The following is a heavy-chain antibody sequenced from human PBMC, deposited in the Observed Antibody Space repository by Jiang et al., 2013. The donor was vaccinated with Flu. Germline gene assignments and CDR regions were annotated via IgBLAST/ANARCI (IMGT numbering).Heavy chain of an antibody. CDR2: IYHSGST. V-gene: IGHV4-38-2*02. J-gene: IGHJ4*02. D-gene: IGHD1-1*01. CDR3: ARDPDENEFFDY. Sequence: GLEWIGSIYHSGSTYYNPSLKSRVTISVDTSKNQFSLKLSSVTAADTAVYYCARDPDENEFFDYWGQGTLVTVSS.